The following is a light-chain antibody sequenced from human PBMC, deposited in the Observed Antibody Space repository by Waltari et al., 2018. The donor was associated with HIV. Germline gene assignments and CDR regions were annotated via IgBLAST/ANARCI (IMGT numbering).Light chain of an antibody. Sequence: EIVLTQSPGTLSLSPGERATLSCRASQSVSSSYLAWFQQKPGQAPRLLIYGASSRATVIPDRFSGSASGTDFTLTISRLAPEDFAAYYCQQYGSSPRTFGQGTKVEIK. J-gene: IGKJ1*01. CDR1: QSVSSSY. V-gene: IGKV3-20*01. CDR3: QQYGSSPRT. CDR2: GAS.